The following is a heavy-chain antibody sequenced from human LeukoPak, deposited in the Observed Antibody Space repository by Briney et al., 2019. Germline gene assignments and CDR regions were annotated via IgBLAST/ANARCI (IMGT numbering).Heavy chain of an antibody. CDR3: ARVGSRHCSSTSCLDY. CDR1: GGTFSIYA. J-gene: IGHJ4*02. CDR2: IIPIFGTA. D-gene: IGHD2-2*01. V-gene: IGHV1-69*06. Sequence: ASVKVSCKPSGGTFSIYAISWVRQAPGQGLEWMGGIIPIFGTANYAQKFRGRVTITADKSTSTAYMELSSLRSEDTAMYYCARVGSRHCSSTSCLDYWGQGTLVTVSS.